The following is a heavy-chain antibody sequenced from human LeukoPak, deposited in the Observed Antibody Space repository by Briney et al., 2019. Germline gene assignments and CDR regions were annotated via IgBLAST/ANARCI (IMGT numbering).Heavy chain of an antibody. J-gene: IGHJ6*03. V-gene: IGHV3-23*01. Sequence: PGGSLRLSCAASGFTFSSYGMSWVRQAPGKGLEWVSAISGSGGSTYYADSVKGRFTISRDNSKNTLYLQMNSLRTEDTALYYCAKAMSPYCSGGSCYSNYYMDVWGKGTTVTVSS. D-gene: IGHD2-15*01. CDR1: GFTFSSYG. CDR2: ISGSGGST. CDR3: AKAMSPYCSGGSCYSNYYMDV.